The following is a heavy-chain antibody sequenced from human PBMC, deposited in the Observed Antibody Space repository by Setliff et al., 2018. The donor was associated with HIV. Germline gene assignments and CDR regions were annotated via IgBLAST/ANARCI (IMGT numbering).Heavy chain of an antibody. CDR3: AKLVVGFSGSSAYMDV. CDR2: INWNGGST. Sequence: PGGSLRLSCAASGFIFNDYTMSWVRQAPGKGLEWVSGINWNGGSTGYADFVKGRFTMSRDNAKNSLYLQMNSLRAEDTALYYCAKLVVGFSGSSAYMDVWGKGTTVTVS. D-gene: IGHD1-26*01. CDR1: GFIFNDYT. V-gene: IGHV3-20*04. J-gene: IGHJ6*03.